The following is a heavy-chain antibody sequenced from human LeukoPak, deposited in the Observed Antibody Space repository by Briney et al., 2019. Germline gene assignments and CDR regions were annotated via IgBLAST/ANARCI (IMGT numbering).Heavy chain of an antibody. J-gene: IGHJ4*02. D-gene: IGHD5-18*01. CDR2: IYSGGTT. CDR3: ARVDTVMAYYFDL. CDR1: GFTFSNAW. V-gene: IGHV3-53*04. Sequence: PGGSLRLSCAASGFTFSNAWMTWVRQAPGKGLEWVSTIYSGGTTYYADSVMGRFTISRHNSRNTLYLQMNSLRAEDTAVYYCARVDTVMAYYFDLWGRGTLVTVSS.